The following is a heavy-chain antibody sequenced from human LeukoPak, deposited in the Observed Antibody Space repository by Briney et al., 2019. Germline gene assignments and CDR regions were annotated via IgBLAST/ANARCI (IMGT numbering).Heavy chain of an antibody. CDR3: ARDMRHVVVPAVHNWFDP. V-gene: IGHV3-7*01. D-gene: IGHD2-2*01. Sequence: GGSLRLSCAASGFTFSSYWMSWVRQAPGKGLEWVANIKQDGSEKYYVDSVKGRFTIFRDNAKNSLYLQMNSLRAEDTAVYYCARDMRHVVVPAVHNWFDPWGQGTLVIVSS. J-gene: IGHJ5*02. CDR2: IKQDGSEK. CDR1: GFTFSSYW.